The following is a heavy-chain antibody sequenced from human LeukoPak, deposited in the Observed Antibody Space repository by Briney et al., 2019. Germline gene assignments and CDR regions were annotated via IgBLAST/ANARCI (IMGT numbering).Heavy chain of an antibody. CDR2: ISNDESNK. CDR3: AKGRGAFDI. CDR1: GFTFSSYG. J-gene: IGHJ3*02. V-gene: IGHV3-30*18. Sequence: GRSLRLSCVASGFTFSSYGMHWVRQAPGKGLEWVAVISNDESNKYYADSVKGRFTISRDNSKNTLYLQMNSLRAEDTAVYYCAKGRGAFDIWGQGAMVTVSS. D-gene: IGHD3-10*01.